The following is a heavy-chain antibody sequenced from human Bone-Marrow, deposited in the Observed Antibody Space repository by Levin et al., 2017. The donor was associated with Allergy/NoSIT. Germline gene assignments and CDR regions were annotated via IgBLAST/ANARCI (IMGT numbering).Heavy chain of an antibody. V-gene: IGHV4-61*03. CDR2: IYDNGGA. Sequence: SETLSLTCSVSGGSVSGGSYHWNWIRQSPGKGLEYIGYIYDNGGANYNPSLKSRSTISVDTSKNHFSLKLTSVTAADTGVYYCARGLAITASRTRGLDVWGQGTTVTVSS. CDR3: ARGLAITASRTRGLDV. CDR1: GGSVSGGSYH. J-gene: IGHJ6*02. D-gene: IGHD5-12*01.